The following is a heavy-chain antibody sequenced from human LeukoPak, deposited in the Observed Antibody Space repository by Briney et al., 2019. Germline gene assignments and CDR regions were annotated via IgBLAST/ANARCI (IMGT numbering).Heavy chain of an antibody. Sequence: GGSLSLSCAASGFTFSSYAMTWVRQAPGGGLEWVSSISAGGSTTYYTDSVQGRSTLSRDNSKNTLYLQMSTLRAEDTAVYYCAKKQPGNYPIDYWGQGTLVTVSS. V-gene: IGHV3-23*01. CDR2: ISAGGSTT. CDR1: GFTFSSYA. J-gene: IGHJ4*02. D-gene: IGHD1-7*01. CDR3: AKKQPGNYPIDY.